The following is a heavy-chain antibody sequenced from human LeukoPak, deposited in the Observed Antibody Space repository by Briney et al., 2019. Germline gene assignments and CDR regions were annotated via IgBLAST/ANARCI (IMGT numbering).Heavy chain of an antibody. CDR1: GGTFSSYA. CDR3: ARVERLGFGELNANYYMDV. Sequence: ASVKVSCKASGGTFSSYAISWVRQAPGQGLEWMGGIIPIFGTANYAQKFQGRVTITADKSTSTAYMELSSLRSEDTAVYYCARVERLGFGELNANYYMDVWGKGTTVTVSS. J-gene: IGHJ6*03. V-gene: IGHV1-69*06. CDR2: IIPIFGTA. D-gene: IGHD3-10*01.